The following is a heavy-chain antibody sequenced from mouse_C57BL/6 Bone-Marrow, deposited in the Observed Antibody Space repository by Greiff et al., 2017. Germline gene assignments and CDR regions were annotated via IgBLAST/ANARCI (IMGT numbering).Heavy chain of an antibody. Sequence: EVQLQQSGPELVKPGASVKISCKASGYKFTDYYMNWVKQSHGKSLEWIGDINPNNGGTSYNQKLKGKATLTVDKSSSTAYMEHRKLTAEDSAVYYCARSLQAAYWGQGTLVTVSA. J-gene: IGHJ3*01. D-gene: IGHD2-1*01. CDR1: GYKFTDYY. CDR2: INPNNGGT. V-gene: IGHV1-26*01. CDR3: ARSLQAAY.